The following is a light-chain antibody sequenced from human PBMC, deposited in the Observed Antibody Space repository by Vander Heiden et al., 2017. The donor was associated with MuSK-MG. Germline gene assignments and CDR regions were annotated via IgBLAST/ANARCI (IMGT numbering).Light chain of an antibody. J-gene: IGKJ1*01. CDR3: QQRSNRPPWT. V-gene: IGKV3-11*01. Sequence: EIVLTQSPATLSLSPGERATLSCRASQSVRSYLAWYQQKPGQAPRLLIYDASNRATGIPARFSGSGSGTDFTLTISSLEPEDFAVYYCQQRSNRPPWTFGQWTKVEIK. CDR2: DAS. CDR1: QSVRSY.